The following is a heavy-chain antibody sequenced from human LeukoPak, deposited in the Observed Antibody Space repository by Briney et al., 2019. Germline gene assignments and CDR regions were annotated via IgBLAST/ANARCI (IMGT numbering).Heavy chain of an antibody. D-gene: IGHD1-26*01. J-gene: IGHJ4*02. CDR1: GFTVIRHY. V-gene: IGHV3-66*01. CDR2: IYSGGST. Sequence: GGSLRLSCAAAGFTVIRHYMRWVRQAPGKGLEWVSVIYSGGSTYYADSVKGRFTISRDNSKNTVYLQMNSLRAEDTAVYYCARERIVGATPYFEYWGQGTLVTVSS. CDR3: ARERIVGATPYFEY.